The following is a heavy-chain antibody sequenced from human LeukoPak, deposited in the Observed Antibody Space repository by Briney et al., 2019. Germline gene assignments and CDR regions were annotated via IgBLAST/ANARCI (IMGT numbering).Heavy chain of an antibody. CDR2: IYYSGST. CDR3: ARDRRDILTGYYSYYYYGMDV. V-gene: IGHV4-39*07. CDR1: GGSISSSSYY. D-gene: IGHD3-9*01. J-gene: IGHJ6*02. Sequence: SETLSLTCTVSGGSISSSSYYWGWIRQPPGKGLEWIGSIYYSGSTYYNPSLKSRVTISVDTSKNQFSLKLSSVTAADTAVYYCARDRRDILTGYYSYYYYGMDVWGQGTTVTVSS.